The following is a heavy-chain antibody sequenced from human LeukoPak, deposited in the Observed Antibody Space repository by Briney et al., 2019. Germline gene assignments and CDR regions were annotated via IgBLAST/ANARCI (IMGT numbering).Heavy chain of an antibody. J-gene: IGHJ4*02. D-gene: IGHD2-8*01. V-gene: IGHV1-69*13. CDR1: GGTFRRYA. CDR3: ASTLGYCTNGVCYKGRYFDY. Sequence: SVKVSCKASGGTFRRYAISWVRHAPGQGLEWMGRIIPIFGTANYAQKFQGRVTITADESTSTAYMELSSLRSEDTAVYYCASTLGYCTNGVCYKGRYFDYWGQGTLVTVSS. CDR2: IIPIFGTA.